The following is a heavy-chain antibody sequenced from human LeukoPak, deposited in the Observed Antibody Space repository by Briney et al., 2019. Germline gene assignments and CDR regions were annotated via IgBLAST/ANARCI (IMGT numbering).Heavy chain of an antibody. CDR3: ARLVYSLDGSGYNWFDP. CDR2: IHTSGST. Sequence: SETLSLTCAVSGGSISSNYWSWTRQPPGKGLEWIGYIHTSGSTNYIPSLKSRVTISVDTSKNQFSLKLSSLTAADTAVYYCARLVYSLDGSGYNWFDPWGQGTLVTVSS. V-gene: IGHV4-4*09. CDR1: GGSISSNY. D-gene: IGHD2-15*01. J-gene: IGHJ5*02.